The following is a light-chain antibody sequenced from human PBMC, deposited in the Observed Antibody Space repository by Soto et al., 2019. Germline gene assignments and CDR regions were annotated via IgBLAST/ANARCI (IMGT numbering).Light chain of an antibody. CDR1: NSDAGNSNI. Sequence: QSALTQPASVSGSPGESITISCTGTNSDAGNSNIVSWYQQYPGKAPKLVIYEGTKRPSGVSDRFSGSRSGNTASLTISGLQAEDEADYYCCSYTGSLFGGRTKLTVL. CDR2: EGT. V-gene: IGLV2-23*01. J-gene: IGLJ2*01. CDR3: CSYTGSL.